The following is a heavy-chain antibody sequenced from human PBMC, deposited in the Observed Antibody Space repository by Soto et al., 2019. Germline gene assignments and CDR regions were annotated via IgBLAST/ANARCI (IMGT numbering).Heavy chain of an antibody. Sequence: EVQLVESGGGLVQPGGSLRLSCAASGFTVSSNYMSWVRQAPGKGLEWVSVIYSGDGTNYADSVKGRFTISRDNSKNTLSLQMNSLRAEDTAVYYCASFVDNYYFDTWGQGTLVTVSS. CDR2: IYSGDGT. V-gene: IGHV3-66*01. CDR1: GFTVSSNY. CDR3: ASFVDNYYFDT. J-gene: IGHJ4*02. D-gene: IGHD5-12*01.